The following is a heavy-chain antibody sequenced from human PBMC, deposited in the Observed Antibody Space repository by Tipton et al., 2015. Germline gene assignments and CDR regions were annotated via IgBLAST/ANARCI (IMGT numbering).Heavy chain of an antibody. D-gene: IGHD3-22*01. Sequence: TLSLTCAVYGGSFSGYYWSWIRQPPGKGLEWIGSIYYSGSTYYNPSLKSRVTMSVDTSKNQFSLHLSSVTAADTAVYYCAREVWYYDSSGYDYWGQGTLVTVSS. CDR2: IYYSGST. CDR3: AREVWYYDSSGYDY. J-gene: IGHJ4*02. CDR1: GGSFSGYY. V-gene: IGHV4-34*11.